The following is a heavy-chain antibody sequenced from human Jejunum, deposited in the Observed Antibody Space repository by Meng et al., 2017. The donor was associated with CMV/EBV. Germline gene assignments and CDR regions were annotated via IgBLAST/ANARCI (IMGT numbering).Heavy chain of an antibody. J-gene: IGHJ4*02. CDR3: ARGESRGYYYFDY. CDR2: FSPGGNI. CDR1: GDSISNYF. V-gene: IGHV4-4*07. D-gene: IGHD3-22*01. Sequence: QGSGPGLVRPSETLSLTCTVSGDSISNYFWSWIRQPAGKKLEWIGRFSPGGNINYIPSLKGRLTMSVDTSNNQIFLNVTSVTAADTALYYCARGESRGYYYFDYWGRGILVTVSS.